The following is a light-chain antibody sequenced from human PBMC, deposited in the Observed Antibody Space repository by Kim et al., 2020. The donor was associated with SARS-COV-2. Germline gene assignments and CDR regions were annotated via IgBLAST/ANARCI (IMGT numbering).Light chain of an antibody. V-gene: IGLV3-1*01. CDR1: NLGDKF. CDR3: QAWDSRAVV. J-gene: IGLJ2*01. Sequence: SYELTQPPSVSVSPGQTASITCSGDNLGDKFACWYQQKPGQSPVLVIYEDFKRPSGIPERFSGSNSGNTATLTISGTQAMDEADYYCQAWDSRAVVFGGGTQLTVL. CDR2: EDF.